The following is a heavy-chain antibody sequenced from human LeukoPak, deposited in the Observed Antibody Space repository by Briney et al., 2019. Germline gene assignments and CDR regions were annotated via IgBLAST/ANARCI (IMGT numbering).Heavy chain of an antibody. Sequence: PGGSLRLSCAASGITFSSYGMSWVRQAPGKGLEWVSGISGSGGSTYYADSVKGRFTISRDNSKNTLYLQMNSLRAEDTAIYYCAKDLWRLDYWGQGTLVTVSS. CDR2: ISGSGGST. CDR1: GITFSSYG. J-gene: IGHJ4*02. V-gene: IGHV3-23*01. CDR3: AKDLWRLDY. D-gene: IGHD3-16*01.